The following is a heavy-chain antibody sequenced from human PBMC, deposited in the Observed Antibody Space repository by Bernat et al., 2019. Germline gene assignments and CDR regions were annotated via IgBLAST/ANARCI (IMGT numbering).Heavy chain of an antibody. D-gene: IGHD2-15*01. V-gene: IGHV3-74*01. CDR2: ISSDGSGT. CDR1: GFTFGGYW. CDR3: ARDRSGGWIDP. J-gene: IGHJ5*02. Sequence: EVQLVESGGGLVQPGGSLRLSCAASGFTFGGYWMHWVRQAPGKGLVWVSRISSDGSGTTYADSVKGRFTISRDNAKNTLYLQMNGLRAKDTAVYYCARDRSGGWIDPWGQGTLVTVSS.